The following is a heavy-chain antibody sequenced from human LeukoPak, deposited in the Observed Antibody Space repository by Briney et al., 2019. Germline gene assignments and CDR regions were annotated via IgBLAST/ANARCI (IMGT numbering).Heavy chain of an antibody. CDR2: ISSSSNYI. CDR1: GFTFSSYS. Sequence: GGSLRLSCAASGFTFSSYSMNWVRQAPGKGLEWVSSISSSSNYIYYADSVKGRFTISRDNAKNSLYLQMNSPRAEDTAVYYCARVSGSYTTANFDYWGQGTLVTVSS. J-gene: IGHJ4*02. D-gene: IGHD1-26*01. V-gene: IGHV3-21*01. CDR3: ARVSGSYTTANFDY.